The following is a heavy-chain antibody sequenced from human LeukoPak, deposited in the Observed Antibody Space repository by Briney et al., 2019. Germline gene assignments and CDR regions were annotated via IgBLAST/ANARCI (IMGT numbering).Heavy chain of an antibody. CDR1: GGSISSYY. Sequence: SETLSLTCTVSGGSISSYYWSWIRQPPGKGLEWIGYIYYSGSTNYNPSLKSRVTISVDTSKNQFSLKLSSVTAADTAVYYCARGGSWFDPWGQGTLVTVSS. J-gene: IGHJ5*02. CDR3: ARGGSWFDP. CDR2: IYYSGST. V-gene: IGHV4-59*01. D-gene: IGHD2-15*01.